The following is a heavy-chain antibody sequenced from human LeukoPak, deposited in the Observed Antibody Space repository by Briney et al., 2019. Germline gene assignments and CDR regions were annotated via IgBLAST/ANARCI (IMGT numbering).Heavy chain of an antibody. V-gene: IGHV1-46*01. CDR3: AARVRGVIVLDH. CDR1: GYTFTSYY. J-gene: IGHJ4*02. CDR2: INPSGGST. D-gene: IGHD3-10*01. Sequence: ASVKVSCKASGYTFTSYYMHWVRQAPGQGLEWMGIINPSGGSTSYAQKFQGRVTMTRDTSTSTVYMELSSLRSEDTAVYYCAARVRGVIVLDHWGQGTLVTVSS.